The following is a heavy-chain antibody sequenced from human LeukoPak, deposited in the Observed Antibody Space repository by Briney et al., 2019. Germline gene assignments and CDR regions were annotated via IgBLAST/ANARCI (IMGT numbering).Heavy chain of an antibody. D-gene: IGHD6-13*01. CDR1: GFTFSSYW. CDR3: ARAELLAAAGFDY. CDR2: IKQDGSEK. Sequence: GGSLRLSCAASGFTFSSYWMSWVRQAPGKGLEWVANIKQDGSEKYYVDSVKGRFTISRDNAKNSLYLQMNSLRAEDTSVYYCARAELLAAAGFDYWGQGTLVTVSS. J-gene: IGHJ4*02. V-gene: IGHV3-7*01.